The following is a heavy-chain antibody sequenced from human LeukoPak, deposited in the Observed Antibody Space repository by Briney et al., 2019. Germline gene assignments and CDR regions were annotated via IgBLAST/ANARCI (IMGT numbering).Heavy chain of an antibody. V-gene: IGHV1-46*01. D-gene: IGHD2-2*01. Sequence: ASVKVSCKASGYTFTSYYTHWVRQAPGQGLEWMGIINPSGGSTSYAQKFQGRVTMTRDTSTSTVYMELSSLRSEDTAVYYCARDLGACSSTSCYYNWFDPWGQGTLVTVSS. CDR1: GYTFTSYY. CDR2: INPSGGST. J-gene: IGHJ5*02. CDR3: ARDLGACSSTSCYYNWFDP.